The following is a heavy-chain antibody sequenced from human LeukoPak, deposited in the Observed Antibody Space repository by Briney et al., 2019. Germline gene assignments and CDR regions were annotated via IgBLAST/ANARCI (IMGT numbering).Heavy chain of an antibody. V-gene: IGHV1-18*01. Sequence: GASVKVSCKASGYTFTSYGISWVRQAPGQGLEWMGWISAYNGNTNYAQKLQGRVTMTTDTSTSTAYMELRSLRSDDTAVYYCARDRGQLLYPRSRFDPWGQGTLVTVSS. D-gene: IGHD2-2*02. CDR2: ISAYNGNT. J-gene: IGHJ5*02. CDR3: ARDRGQLLYPRSRFDP. CDR1: GYTFTSYG.